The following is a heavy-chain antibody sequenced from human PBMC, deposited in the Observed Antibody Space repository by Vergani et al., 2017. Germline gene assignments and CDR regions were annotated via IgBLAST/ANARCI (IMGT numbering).Heavy chain of an antibody. CDR3: ARGSITIFGRAGADAFDI. CDR1: GGSISSGGYY. D-gene: IGHD3-3*01. V-gene: IGHV4-31*03. CDR2: IYYSGST. Sequence: QVQLQESGPGLVKPSQTLSLTCTVSGGSISSGGYYWSWIRQHPGKGLEWIGYIYYSGSTYYNPSLKSRVTMSVDTSKNQFSLKLSSVTAADTAVYYCARGSITIFGRAGADAFDIWGQGTMVTVSS. J-gene: IGHJ3*02.